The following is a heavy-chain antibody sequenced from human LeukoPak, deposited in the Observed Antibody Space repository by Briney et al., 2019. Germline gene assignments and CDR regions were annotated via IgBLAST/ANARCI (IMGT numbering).Heavy chain of an antibody. Sequence: PGGSLRLSCTGSGFTFRSYAMGWVRQAPGKGLEYVSAFGTNGGRTYYADSVKGRFTVSRDNSKNTLYLQMSRLRGEDTAVYYCVRSNSPSYYYGMDVWGLGTTVIVSS. V-gene: IGHV3-64D*09. CDR3: VRSNSPSYYYGMDV. D-gene: IGHD2/OR15-2a*01. CDR1: GFTFRSYA. J-gene: IGHJ6*02. CDR2: FGTNGGRT.